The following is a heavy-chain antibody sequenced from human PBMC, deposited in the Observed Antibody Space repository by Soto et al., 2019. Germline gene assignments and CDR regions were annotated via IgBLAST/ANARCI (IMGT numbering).Heavy chain of an antibody. D-gene: IGHD3-16*02. CDR2: MSWNRGSI. Sequence: PGESLRLSCLASGFTFDDFAMHWVRQAPGKGLEWVSGMSWNRGSIVYADSVKGRFTISRDNAKNSLYLQMNSLRPEDTALYYCAKDISLGELSLPDQRAQGTWVTV. CDR1: GFTFDDFA. J-gene: IGHJ4*02. V-gene: IGHV3-9*01. CDR3: AKDISLGELSLPDQ.